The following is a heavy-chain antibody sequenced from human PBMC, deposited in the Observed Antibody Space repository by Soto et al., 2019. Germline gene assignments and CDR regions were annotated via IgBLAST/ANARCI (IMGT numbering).Heavy chain of an antibody. D-gene: IGHD1-7*01. V-gene: IGHV5-51*01. J-gene: IGHJ6*02. CDR3: ASNNWNYGYYYGMDV. CDR1: GYSFTSYW. CDR2: IYPGDSDT. Sequence: GESLKISCKGSGYSFTSYWIGWVRQMPGKGLEWMGIIYPGDSDTRYSPSFQGQVTISADKSISTAYLQWSSLKVSDTAMYYCASNNWNYGYYYGMDVWGQGTTVTVSS.